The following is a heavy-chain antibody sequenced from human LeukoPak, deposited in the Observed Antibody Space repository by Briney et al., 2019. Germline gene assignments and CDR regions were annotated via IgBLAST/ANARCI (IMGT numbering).Heavy chain of an antibody. D-gene: IGHD3-3*01. V-gene: IGHV4-59*01. J-gene: IGHJ5*02. CDR1: GGSISSYY. CDR3: ASSAYDFWSGYCVFDP. CDR2: IYYSGST. Sequence: SETLSLTCTVSGGSISSYYWSWLRRPPGKGLEWIGYIYYSGSTNYNPSLKSRVTISVDTSKNQFSLKLSSVTAADTAVYDCASSAYDFWSGYCVFDPWGQGTLVTVSS.